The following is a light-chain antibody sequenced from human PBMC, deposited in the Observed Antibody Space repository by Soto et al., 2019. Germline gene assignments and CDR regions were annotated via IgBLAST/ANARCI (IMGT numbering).Light chain of an antibody. J-gene: IGKJ1*01. CDR2: GAS. CDR3: QQYNIWPRA. Sequence: EIVMTQSPATLSVSPGERATLSCRASQSVSTNVAWYQQKPRQGPRLLIYGASTRATGIPARFSGSGSGTDFTLTISSLQSEDFAIYYCQQYNIWPRAFGQGTRWIA. CDR1: QSVSTN. V-gene: IGKV3-15*01.